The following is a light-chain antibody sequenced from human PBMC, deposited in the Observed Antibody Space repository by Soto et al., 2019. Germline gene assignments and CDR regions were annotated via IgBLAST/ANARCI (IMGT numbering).Light chain of an antibody. J-gene: IGKJ4*01. CDR1: QSISSW. Sequence: GARDTSTCRASQSISSWLAWYQQKPGKAPKILIYKASTLESVVPSRFSGSESGTDFTLTISRLEPEDFAVYYCQQYGGSPLTFGGGTKVDI. CDR2: KAS. V-gene: IGKV1-5*03. CDR3: QQYGGSPLT.